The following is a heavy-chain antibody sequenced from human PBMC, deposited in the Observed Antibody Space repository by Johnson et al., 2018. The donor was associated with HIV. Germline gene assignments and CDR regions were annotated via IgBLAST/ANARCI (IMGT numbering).Heavy chain of an antibody. CDR3: ARTSEWATYQDAFDI. Sequence: VQLVESGVGFVQPGGSLRLSCGASGFSVSNTYMNRVRPAPGKGLACVSVMYSGGNTYYADSVRGRYTISRDNSKNLLYLQMNSLRAEDTAVFYCARTSEWATYQDAFDIWGQGTMVTVSS. CDR2: MYSGGNT. V-gene: IGHV3-66*01. J-gene: IGHJ3*02. CDR1: GFSVSNTY. D-gene: IGHD1-26*01.